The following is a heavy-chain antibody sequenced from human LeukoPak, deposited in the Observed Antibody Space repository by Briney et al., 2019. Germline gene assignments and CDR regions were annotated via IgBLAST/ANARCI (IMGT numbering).Heavy chain of an antibody. Sequence: GGSLRLSCAASGFTFSRYWTSWVRKAPGKGLEWVANIKEDGSEKYYVDSVKGRFTISRDNAKNSLYLQMNSLRAEDTAVYYCARDRGYTSGPYYFDHWGQGTLVTVSS. CDR3: ARDRGYTSGPYYFDH. V-gene: IGHV3-7*01. CDR2: IKEDGSEK. J-gene: IGHJ4*02. D-gene: IGHD6-19*01. CDR1: GFTFSRYW.